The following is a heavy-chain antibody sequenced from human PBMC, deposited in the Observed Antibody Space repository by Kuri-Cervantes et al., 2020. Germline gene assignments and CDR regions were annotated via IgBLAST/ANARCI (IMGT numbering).Heavy chain of an antibody. Sequence: SGPTLVKPTQTLTLTCTFSGFSLSTSGMRVSWIRQPPGKGLEWIGEINHSGSTNYNPSLKSRVIISVDTSKNQFSLKLSSVTAADTAVYYCARTSIAALDFDYWGQGTLVTVSS. J-gene: IGHJ4*02. CDR2: INHSGST. CDR1: GFSLSTSGMR. D-gene: IGHD6-6*01. V-gene: IGHV4-4*02. CDR3: ARTSIAALDFDY.